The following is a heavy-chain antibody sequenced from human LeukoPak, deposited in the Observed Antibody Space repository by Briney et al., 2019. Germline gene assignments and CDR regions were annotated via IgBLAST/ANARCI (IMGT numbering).Heavy chain of an antibody. CDR1: GFTFSSYG. J-gene: IGHJ5*02. CDR2: IRYDGSNK. CDR3: VGGGLVRGVTHWFDP. D-gene: IGHD3-10*01. Sequence: GGSLRLSCAASGFTFSSYGMHWVRQAPGKGLEWVAFIRYDGSNKYYADSVKGRFTISRDNSKNTLYLQMNSLRAEDTAVYYCVGGGLVRGVTHWFDPWGQGTLVTVSS. V-gene: IGHV3-30*02.